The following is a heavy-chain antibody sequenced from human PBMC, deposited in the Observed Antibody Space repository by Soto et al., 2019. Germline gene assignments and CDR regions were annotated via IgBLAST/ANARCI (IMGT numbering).Heavy chain of an antibody. Sequence: SVKVSCKASGDTFSSASINLVRQAPGQGLEWVGAIIPILGKPDYAQKFQGRVTITADESTNTVYMELTSLRSDDTAVYYCAKDGDTSMEFNWFDPWGQGTLVTVSS. CDR2: IIPILGKP. CDR1: GDTFSSAS. V-gene: IGHV1-69*10. CDR3: AKDGDTSMEFNWFDP. D-gene: IGHD5-18*01. J-gene: IGHJ5*02.